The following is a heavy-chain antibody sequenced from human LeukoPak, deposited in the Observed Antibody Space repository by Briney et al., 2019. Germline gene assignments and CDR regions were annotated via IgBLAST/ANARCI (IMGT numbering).Heavy chain of an antibody. CDR1: GVSINNDF. D-gene: IGHD3-10*01. CDR2: LYTSGST. Sequence: PSETLSLTCTVSGVSINNDFLTWVRQPAGKALEWIGRLYTSGSTTYNPSLKSRVTMSLDTSMTQFSLKLKSVTAADTAVYYCAGGGGPHIWGQGTMVTVSS. CDR3: AGGGGPHI. J-gene: IGHJ3*02. V-gene: IGHV4-4*07.